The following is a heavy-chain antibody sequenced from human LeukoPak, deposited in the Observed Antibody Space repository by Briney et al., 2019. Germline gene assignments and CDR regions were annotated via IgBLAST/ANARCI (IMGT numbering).Heavy chain of an antibody. Sequence: GGSLRLSCAAPGFPCSRYATYRVRHAPGRGLVWPPRVHGDGNNIRYADSVKGRFTIIRANAKNTLYLQMNSLRPDDTAVYYCARARVGDPTDYWGQGTLVTVSS. D-gene: IGHD1-26*01. V-gene: IGHV3-74*01. CDR2: VHGDGNNI. J-gene: IGHJ4*02. CDR1: GFPCSRYA. CDR3: ARARVGDPTDY.